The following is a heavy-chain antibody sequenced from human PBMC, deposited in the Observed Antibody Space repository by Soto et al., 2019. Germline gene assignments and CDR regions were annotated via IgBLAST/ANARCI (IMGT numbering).Heavy chain of an antibody. CDR3: ARVKWNYYFDY. J-gene: IGHJ4*02. CDR1: GFTVSSNY. V-gene: IGHV3-53*01. CDR2: IYSVGST. D-gene: IGHD1-7*01. Sequence: HPGGSLRLSCAASGFTVSSNYMSWVRQDPGKGLEWVSVIYSVGSTYYADSVKGRFTISRDNSKNTLYLQMSSLRAEDTAVYYCARVKWNYYFDYWGQGTLVTVSS.